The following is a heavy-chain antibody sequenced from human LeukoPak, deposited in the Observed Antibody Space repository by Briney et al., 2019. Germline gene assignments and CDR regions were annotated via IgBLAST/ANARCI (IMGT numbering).Heavy chain of an antibody. CDR1: GFTVSSNY. CDR2: IYSGGST. J-gene: IGHJ4*02. D-gene: IGHD2-21*02. CDR3: ARPTVKGN. V-gene: IGHV3-53*01. Sequence: GGSLRLSCAASGFTVSSNYMTWVRQAPGKGLEWVSVIYSGGSTFYADSVKGRFTISRDNSKNTLYLQMNSPRVEDTAVYYCARPTVKGNWGQGTLVTVSS.